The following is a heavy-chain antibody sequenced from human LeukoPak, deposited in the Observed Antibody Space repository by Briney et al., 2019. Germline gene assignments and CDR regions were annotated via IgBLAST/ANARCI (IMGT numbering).Heavy chain of an antibody. CDR3: ARVHLPNYDILTGYSPGPFDY. J-gene: IGHJ4*02. Sequence: GGSLRLSCAASGFTFSSYSMNWVGQAPGKGLEWVSSIRSSSSYIYYADSVKGRFTISRDNAKNSLYLQMNSLRAEDTAVYYCARVHLPNYDILTGYSPGPFDYWGQGTLVTVSS. D-gene: IGHD3-9*01. CDR1: GFTFSSYS. V-gene: IGHV3-21*01. CDR2: IRSSSSYI.